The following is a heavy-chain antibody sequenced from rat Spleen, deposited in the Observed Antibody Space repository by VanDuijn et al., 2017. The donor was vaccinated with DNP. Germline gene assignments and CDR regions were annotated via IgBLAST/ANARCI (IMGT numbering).Heavy chain of an antibody. Sequence: EVQLVESGGGLVQPGGSLKLSCEASGFTFSDYNMAWVRQAPKKGLEWVATISYDGSDTSYRDSVKGRFAVSRNNAKSILYLQMDSLRSEDTATYYCARPDYWGQGVMVTVSS. V-gene: IGHV5-7*01. CDR3: ARPDY. CDR2: ISYDGSDT. J-gene: IGHJ2*01. CDR1: GFTFSDYN.